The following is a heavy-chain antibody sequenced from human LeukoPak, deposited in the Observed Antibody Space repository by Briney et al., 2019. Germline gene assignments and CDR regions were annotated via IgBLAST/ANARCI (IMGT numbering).Heavy chain of an antibody. V-gene: IGHV4-38-2*02. CDR3: ARDADSSSWYRIY. D-gene: IGHD6-13*01. CDR2: IYHSGST. Sequence: SETLSLTCAVSGYSISSGYYWGWIRQPPGKGLEWIGSIYHSGSTYYNPSLKSRVTISVDTSKNQFSLKLSSVTAADTAVYYCARDADSSSWYRIYWGQGTLVTVSS. J-gene: IGHJ4*02. CDR1: GYSISSGYY.